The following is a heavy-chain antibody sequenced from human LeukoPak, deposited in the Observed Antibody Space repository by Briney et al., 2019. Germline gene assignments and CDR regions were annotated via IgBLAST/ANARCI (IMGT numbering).Heavy chain of an antibody. V-gene: IGHV3-23*01. CDR3: ARESHSSGWYDY. CDR1: GFTFSSYA. Sequence: GASLRLSCAASGFTFSSYAMSWVRQAPGKGLEWVSAISGSGGSTYYADSVKGRFTIPRDNAKNSLYLQMNSLRAEDTAVYYCARESHSSGWYDYWGQGTLVTVSS. J-gene: IGHJ4*02. D-gene: IGHD6-19*01. CDR2: ISGSGGST.